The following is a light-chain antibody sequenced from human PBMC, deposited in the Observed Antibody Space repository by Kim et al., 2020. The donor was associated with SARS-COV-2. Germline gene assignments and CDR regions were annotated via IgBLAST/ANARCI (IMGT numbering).Light chain of an antibody. CDR2: GRF. CDR1: SLRKSF. J-gene: IGLJ3*02. Sequence: GQTVRITCKGESLRKSFVSWYQKKPGQAPKIVSYGRFVRPSGIPDRFSGSASGDTASLTSTGAQAEDDADYYCNSRDRSATSCVSGGGTKGTVL. V-gene: IGLV3-19*01. CDR3: NSRDRSATSCV.